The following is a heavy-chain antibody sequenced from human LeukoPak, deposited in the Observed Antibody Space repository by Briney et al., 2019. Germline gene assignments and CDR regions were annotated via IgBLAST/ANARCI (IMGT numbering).Heavy chain of an antibody. J-gene: IGHJ4*02. V-gene: IGHV5-51*01. CDR1: GYNFLGYW. CDR2: TYPGDSET. D-gene: IGHD2-15*01. Sequence: GESPKISCKGSGYNFLGYWIGWVRQMPGKGLEWMGITYPGDSETRYSPSFQGQVTISVDKSINTAYLQWSSLKASDTAMFYCARESTAAPFDYWGQGTLVTVSS. CDR3: ARESTAAPFDY.